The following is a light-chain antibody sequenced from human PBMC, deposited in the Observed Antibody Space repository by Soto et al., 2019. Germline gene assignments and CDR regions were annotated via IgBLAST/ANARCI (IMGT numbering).Light chain of an antibody. CDR1: QSITSW. V-gene: IGKV1-5*03. Sequence: DIQMTQSPSTLSASVGDRVTITCRASQSITSWLAWYQQKPGKAPKLLIHKASSLESGVPSRFSGSGSATEFTLTISSLQPDDFATYYCQQYNSYSVTFGQGTKVDIK. J-gene: IGKJ1*01. CDR2: KAS. CDR3: QQYNSYSVT.